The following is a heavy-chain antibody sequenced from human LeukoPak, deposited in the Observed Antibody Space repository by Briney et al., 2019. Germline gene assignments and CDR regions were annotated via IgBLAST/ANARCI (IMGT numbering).Heavy chain of an antibody. D-gene: IGHD1-14*01. J-gene: IGHJ4*02. CDR2: IRDDGSEK. V-gene: IGHV3-7*04. Sequence: GGSLRLSCAASGFTFSDYWMLWVRQAPGKGPEWVANIRDDGSEKNYVDSVKGRFTISRDNAQMSLYLQMNSLRVDDTAVYYCATDPEAATWDPRFDHGGQGTLVTVSS. CDR3: ATDPEAATWDPRFDH. CDR1: GFTFSDYW.